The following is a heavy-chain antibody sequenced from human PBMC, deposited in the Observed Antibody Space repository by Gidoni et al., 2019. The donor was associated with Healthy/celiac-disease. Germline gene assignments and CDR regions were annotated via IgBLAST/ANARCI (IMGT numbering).Heavy chain of an antibody. CDR3: AATEDIVLMVYPDLRYYGMDV. Sequence: QMQLVQSGPEVKKPGTSEKVSCKASGFTFTSSAVPWVRQARGQRLEWIGWIVVGSGNTNYAQKFQERVTITRDMSTSTAYMELSSLRSEDTAVYYCAATEDIVLMVYPDLRYYGMDVWGQGTTVTVSS. CDR1: GFTFTSSA. V-gene: IGHV1-58*01. CDR2: IVVGSGNT. D-gene: IGHD2-8*01. J-gene: IGHJ6*02.